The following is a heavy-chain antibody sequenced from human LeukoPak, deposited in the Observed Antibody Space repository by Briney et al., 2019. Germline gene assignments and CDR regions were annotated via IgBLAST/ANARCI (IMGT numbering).Heavy chain of an antibody. CDR2: IYYSGST. D-gene: IGHD2-15*01. J-gene: IGHJ4*02. V-gene: IGHV4-59*01. CDR3: ARGRGGFYYFDY. Sequence: SETLSLTCPVSGGSIINYYWNWLRQPPGKGLEWIGQIYYSGSTNYNPSLNSRVTISVDTSKNQFSLKLSSVTAADTAVYYCARGRGGFYYFDYWGLGTMVTVSS. CDR1: GGSIINYY.